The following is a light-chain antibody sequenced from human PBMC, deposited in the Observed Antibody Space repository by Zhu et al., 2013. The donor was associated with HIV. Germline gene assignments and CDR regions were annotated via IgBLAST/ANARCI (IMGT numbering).Light chain of an antibody. J-gene: IGKJ4*01. CDR1: QSVRSNY. V-gene: IGKV3D-20*02. CDR2: GVS. CDR3: QQRINAPLT. Sequence: ENVLTQSPGTLSLSPGERATLSCRASQSVRSNYLAWYQQKPGQAPRLLIYGVSKRATGTPARFSGGGSGTDFTLTISSLEPEDSAVLYCQQRINAPLTFGGGTKVEIK.